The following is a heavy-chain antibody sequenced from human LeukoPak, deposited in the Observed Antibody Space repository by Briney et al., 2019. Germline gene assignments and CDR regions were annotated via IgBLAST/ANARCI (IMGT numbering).Heavy chain of an antibody. D-gene: IGHD3-3*01. CDR1: GFTFSSYA. Sequence: GGSLRLSCAASGFTFSSYAMSWVRQAPGKGLEWVSAISGSGGSTYYADSVKGRFTISRDNSKNTLYLQMNSLRAEDTAVYYCAKSLTYYDFWSGYHWGQGTLVTVSS. J-gene: IGHJ4*02. V-gene: IGHV3-23*01. CDR3: AKSLTYYDFWSGYH. CDR2: ISGSGGST.